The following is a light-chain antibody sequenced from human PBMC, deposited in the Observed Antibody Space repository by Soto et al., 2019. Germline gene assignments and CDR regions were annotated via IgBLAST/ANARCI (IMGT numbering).Light chain of an antibody. CDR1: SSNIRAGYD. Sequence: QSVLTQPPSVSGAPGQRVTISCTGSSSNIRAGYDVHWYQQLPGTAPKLLIYGNSNRPSGVPDRFSGSKSGTSASLAITGLQADDEADYYCQSYDSSLSGYVVFGGGTKLTVL. CDR3: QSYDSSLSGYVV. V-gene: IGLV1-40*01. J-gene: IGLJ2*01. CDR2: GNS.